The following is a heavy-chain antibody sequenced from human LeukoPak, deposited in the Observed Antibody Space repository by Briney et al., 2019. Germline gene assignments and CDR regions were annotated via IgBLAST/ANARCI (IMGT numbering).Heavy chain of an antibody. CDR1: GFTFSSYA. Sequence: GGSLRLSCAASGFTFSSYAMSWVRQAPGKGLEWVSAISGSGGSTYYADSVKGRFTISRDNSKNTLYLQMNSLRAEDTAVYYCAKDGPGNEEIVVVPAAFGYFDYWGQGALVTVSS. V-gene: IGHV3-23*01. CDR3: AKDGPGNEEIVVVPAAFGYFDY. D-gene: IGHD2-2*01. CDR2: ISGSGGST. J-gene: IGHJ4*02.